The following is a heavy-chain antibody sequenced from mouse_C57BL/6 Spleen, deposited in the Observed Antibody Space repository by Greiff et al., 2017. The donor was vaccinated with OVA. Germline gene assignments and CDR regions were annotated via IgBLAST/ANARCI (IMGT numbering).Heavy chain of an antibody. V-gene: IGHV1-26*01. Sequence: VQLQQSGPELVKPGASVKISCKASGYTFTDYYMNWVKQSHGKSLEWIGDINPNNGGTSYNQKFKGKATLTVDKSASAAYMELRSLTSEDSAVYYCARWVDVDYWGQGTTLTVSS. J-gene: IGHJ2*01. CDR2: INPNNGGT. CDR1: GYTFTDYY. CDR3: ARWVDVDY. D-gene: IGHD1-1*01.